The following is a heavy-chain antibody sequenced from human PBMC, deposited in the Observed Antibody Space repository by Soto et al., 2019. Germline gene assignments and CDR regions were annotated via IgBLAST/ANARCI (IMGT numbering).Heavy chain of an antibody. CDR1: GASITSGGYY. Sequence: SETLSLTCTVSGASITSGGYYWSWILHHPGKGLEWIGYIYYSVSTYYNPSLKSRVTISVDTSKNQFSLKLSSVTAADTAMYYCARRYGSAFDIWGQGTMVTVSS. V-gene: IGHV4-31*03. D-gene: IGHD3-10*01. J-gene: IGHJ3*02. CDR3: ARRYGSAFDI. CDR2: IYYSVST.